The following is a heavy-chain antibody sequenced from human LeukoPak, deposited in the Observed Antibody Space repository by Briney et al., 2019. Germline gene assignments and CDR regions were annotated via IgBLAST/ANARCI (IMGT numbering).Heavy chain of an antibody. CDR1: GYTFTSYY. J-gene: IGHJ6*03. CDR2: INPSGGST. D-gene: IGHD3-3*01. Sequence: GASVKVSCKASGYTFTSYYMHWVRQAPGQGLEWMGIINPSGGSTSYAQKFQGRVTITRDTSASTAYMEVSSLRSEDMAVYYCARARYETRIWPKSRYDYYHYMDVWGKGTTVTVSS. V-gene: IGHV1-46*01. CDR3: ARARYETRIWPKSRYDYYHYMDV.